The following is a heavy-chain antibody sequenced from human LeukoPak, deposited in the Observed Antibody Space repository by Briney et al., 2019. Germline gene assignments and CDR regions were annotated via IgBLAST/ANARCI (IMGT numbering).Heavy chain of an antibody. Sequence: GGSLRLSCAASGFTFSSYWMNWVRQAPGKGLEWVSYISSSSSTIYYADSVKGRFTISRDNAKNSLYLQMNSLRAEDTAVYYCVRDGDTEYDAFDIWGQGTMVTVSS. CDR3: VRDGDTEYDAFDI. D-gene: IGHD2-2*01. J-gene: IGHJ3*02. CDR1: GFTFSSYW. V-gene: IGHV3-48*01. CDR2: ISSSSSTI.